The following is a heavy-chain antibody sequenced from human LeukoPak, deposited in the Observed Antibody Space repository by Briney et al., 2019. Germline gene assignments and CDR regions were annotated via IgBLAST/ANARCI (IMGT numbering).Heavy chain of an antibody. J-gene: IGHJ4*02. Sequence: PSETLSLTCAVYGGSLSGYYWSWIRQPPGKGLEWIGEINHSGSTNYNPSLKSRVTISVDTSKNQFSLKLSSVTAADTAVYYCASRKAGWGQGTLVTVSS. V-gene: IGHV4-34*01. D-gene: IGHD3-10*01. CDR1: GGSLSGYY. CDR2: INHSGST. CDR3: ASRKAG.